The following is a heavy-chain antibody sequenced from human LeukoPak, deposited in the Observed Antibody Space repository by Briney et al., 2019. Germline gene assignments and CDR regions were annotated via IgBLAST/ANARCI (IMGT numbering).Heavy chain of an antibody. Sequence: PGGSLRLSCAASGFTFSTYWMHWVRQAPGKGLVWVSRINSDGSSTSYADSVKGRFTISRDNAKNTLYLQMNSLRAEDTAVYYCARGPGIYCSSTSCLRGFDPWGQGTLVTVSS. CDR3: ARGPGIYCSSTSCLRGFDP. CDR2: INSDGSST. V-gene: IGHV3-74*01. CDR1: GFTFSTYW. D-gene: IGHD2-2*01. J-gene: IGHJ5*02.